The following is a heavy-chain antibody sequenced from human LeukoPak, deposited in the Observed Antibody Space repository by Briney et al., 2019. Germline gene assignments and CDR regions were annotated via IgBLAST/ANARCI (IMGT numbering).Heavy chain of an antibody. CDR3: ARGRYYDSSGYYLPPFDY. CDR1: GGSISSGGYY. Sequence: SETLSLTCTVSGGSISSGGYYWSWIRQPPGKGLEWIGEINHSGSTNYNPSLKSRVTISVDTSKNQFSLKLSSVTAADTAVYYCARGRYYDSSGYYLPPFDYWGQGTLVTVSS. V-gene: IGHV4-39*07. D-gene: IGHD3-22*01. J-gene: IGHJ4*02. CDR2: INHSGST.